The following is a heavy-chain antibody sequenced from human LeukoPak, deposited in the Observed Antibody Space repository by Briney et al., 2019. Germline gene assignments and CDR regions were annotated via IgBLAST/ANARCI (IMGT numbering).Heavy chain of an antibody. CDR1: GFTFSSYD. D-gene: IGHD3-9*01. J-gene: IGHJ4*02. Sequence: PGGSLRLSCAASGFTFSSYDMHWVRQATGKGLEWVSAIGTAGDTYYPGSVKGRFTISRENAKNSLYLQVNSLRAGDTAVYYCARGDILTGYVDYWGQGTLVTVSS. CDR2: IGTAGDT. CDR3: ARGDILTGYVDY. V-gene: IGHV3-13*01.